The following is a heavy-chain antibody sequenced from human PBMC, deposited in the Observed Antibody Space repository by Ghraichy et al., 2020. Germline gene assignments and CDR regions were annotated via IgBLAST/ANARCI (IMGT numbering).Heavy chain of an antibody. J-gene: IGHJ3*02. V-gene: IGHV1-18*01. Sequence: ASVKVSCKASGYTFTSYGISWVRQAPGQGLEWMGWISAYNGNTNYAQKLQGRVTMTTDTSTSTAYMELRSLRSDDTAVYYCARDRFTGGGSWYEQKGGPNDDAFDIWGQGTMVTVSS. CDR1: GYTFTSYG. CDR2: ISAYNGNT. D-gene: IGHD6-13*01. CDR3: ARDRFTGGGSWYEQKGGPNDDAFDI.